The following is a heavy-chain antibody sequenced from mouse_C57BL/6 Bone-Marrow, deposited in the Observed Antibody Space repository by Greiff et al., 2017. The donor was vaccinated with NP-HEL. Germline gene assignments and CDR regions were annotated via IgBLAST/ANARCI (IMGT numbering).Heavy chain of an antibody. Sequence: QVQLQQPGAELVKPGASVKLSCKASGYTFTSYWMHWVKQRPGQGLEWIGMIHPNSGSTNYNEKFKGKATLTVDKSSSTAYMQLSSLTSEDSAVYYCARRGRYYGSSFDYWGQGTTLTVSS. J-gene: IGHJ2*01. CDR1: GYTFTSYW. CDR3: ARRGRYYGSSFDY. CDR2: IHPNSGST. D-gene: IGHD1-1*01. V-gene: IGHV1-64*01.